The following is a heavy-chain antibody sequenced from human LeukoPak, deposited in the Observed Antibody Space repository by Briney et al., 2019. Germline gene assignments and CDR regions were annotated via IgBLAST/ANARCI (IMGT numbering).Heavy chain of an antibody. D-gene: IGHD6-13*01. J-gene: IGHJ4*02. CDR2: INPNSGGT. V-gene: IGHV1-2*02. Sequence: GASVKVSCKASGYTFTGYYMHWVRQAPGQGLEWMGWINPNSGGTNYAQKFQGRVTMTRGTSISTAYMELSRLRSDDTAVYYCAREGSSWYLAFNYWGQGTLVTVSS. CDR3: AREGSSWYLAFNY. CDR1: GYTFTGYY.